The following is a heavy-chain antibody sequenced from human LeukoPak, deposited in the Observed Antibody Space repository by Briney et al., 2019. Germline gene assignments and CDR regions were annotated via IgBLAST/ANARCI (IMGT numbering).Heavy chain of an antibody. CDR2: INWNGDST. V-gene: IGHV3-20*03. D-gene: IGHD5-18*01. CDR1: GFTFDDYG. Sequence: RPGGSLRIAFAASGFTFDDYGMSWVRQAPGKGLEWVSGINWNGDSTGYADSVKGRFTISRDNARNSLYLQMNSLRAEDTALYYCAREAGYSYNFYFVYWGQGTLVTVSS. J-gene: IGHJ4*02. CDR3: AREAGYSYNFYFVY.